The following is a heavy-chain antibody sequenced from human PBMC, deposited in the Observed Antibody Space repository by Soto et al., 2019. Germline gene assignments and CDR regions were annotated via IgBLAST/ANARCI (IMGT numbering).Heavy chain of an antibody. J-gene: IGHJ6*02. Sequence: SLTCTVSGGSISSSSYYWGWIRQPPGKGLEWIGSIYYSGSTYYNPSLKSRVTISVDTSKNQFSLKLSSVTAADTAVYYCARGSSGWYVNYYYYGMDVWGQGTTVTVSS. CDR3: ARGSSGWYVNYYYYGMDV. CDR1: GGSISSSSYY. D-gene: IGHD6-19*01. V-gene: IGHV4-39*01. CDR2: IYYSGST.